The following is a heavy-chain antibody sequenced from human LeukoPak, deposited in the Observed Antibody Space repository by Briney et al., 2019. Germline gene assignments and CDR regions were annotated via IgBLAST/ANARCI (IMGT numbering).Heavy chain of an antibody. D-gene: IGHD3-3*01. CDR3: ARDIPLDYDFWSGYPYQLFDY. CDR1: GSPFTSYG. Sequence: ASVKVSFKASGSPFTSYGISWVRRAPGQGVEWMGWISAYNGNTNYSQKLQGRVTMTTDTSTSTAYMELRSLRSDDTAVYYCARDIPLDYDFWSGYPYQLFDYWGQGTLVTVSS. J-gene: IGHJ4*02. V-gene: IGHV1-18*01. CDR2: ISAYNGNT.